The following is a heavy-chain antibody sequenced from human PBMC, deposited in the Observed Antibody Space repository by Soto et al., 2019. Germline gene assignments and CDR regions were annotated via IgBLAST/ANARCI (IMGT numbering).Heavy chain of an antibody. CDR2: MNSNSGNT. CDR1: GYTFTTYD. CDR3: ANGGEYGMDV. J-gene: IGHJ6*02. D-gene: IGHD3-10*01. Sequence: QVQLVQSGAEVKKPGASLKVSCKASGYTFTTYDFNWVRQAAGQGLEWMGWMNSNSGNTGYAQNFQGRVTMTRDTSTRTAYMELSSLRSEDTAVYYCANGGEYGMDVWGQGTTVIVSS. V-gene: IGHV1-8*01.